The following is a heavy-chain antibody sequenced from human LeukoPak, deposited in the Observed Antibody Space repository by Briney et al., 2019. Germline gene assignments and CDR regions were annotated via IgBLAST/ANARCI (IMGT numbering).Heavy chain of an antibody. Sequence: PGGSLRLSCAASGFTFDDYAMHWVRQAPGKGLEWVSGISWNSGSIGYADSVKGRFTISRDNAKNSLYLQMNSLRAEDTALYYCAKGTRSLLRYFDPYHYGMDVWGQGTTVTVSS. D-gene: IGHD3-9*01. J-gene: IGHJ6*02. V-gene: IGHV3-9*01. CDR3: AKGTRSLLRYFDPYHYGMDV. CDR2: ISWNSGSI. CDR1: GFTFDDYA.